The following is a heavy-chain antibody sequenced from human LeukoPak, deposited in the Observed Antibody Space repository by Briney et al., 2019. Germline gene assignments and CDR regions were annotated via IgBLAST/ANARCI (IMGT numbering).Heavy chain of an antibody. CDR3: AKDGYSSGWRVVDY. V-gene: IGHV3-23*01. Sequence: GGSLRLSCAASGFTFSSYAVSWLRQAPGKGLEWVSAISGSGGSTYYADSVKGRFTISRDNSKNTLYLQMNSLRAEDTAVYYCAKDGYSSGWRVVDYWGQGTLVTVSS. CDR2: ISGSGGST. J-gene: IGHJ4*02. D-gene: IGHD6-19*01. CDR1: GFTFSSYA.